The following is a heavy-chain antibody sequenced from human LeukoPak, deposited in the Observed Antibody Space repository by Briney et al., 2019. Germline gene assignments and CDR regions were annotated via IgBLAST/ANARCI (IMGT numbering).Heavy chain of an antibody. CDR2: ISGSGGST. Sequence: GGSLRLSCAASGFTFSSYAMSWVRQAPGKGLEWVAAISGSGGSTYYADSVKGRFTISRDNSKNTLYLQMNSLRAEDTAVYYCANVVVVAATLSGAPDYWGQGTLVTVSS. CDR1: GFTFSSYA. V-gene: IGHV3-23*01. J-gene: IGHJ4*02. D-gene: IGHD2-15*01. CDR3: ANVVVVAATLSGAPDY.